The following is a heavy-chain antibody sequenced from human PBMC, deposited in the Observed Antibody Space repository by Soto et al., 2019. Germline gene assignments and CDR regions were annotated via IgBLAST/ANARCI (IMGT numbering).Heavy chain of an antibody. V-gene: IGHV3-13*01. J-gene: IGHJ4*02. Sequence: QPGGSLRLSCAASGFTFSSYDMHWVRQATGKGLEWVSAIGTAGDTYYPGSVKGRFTISRENAKNSLYLQMNSLRAGDTAVYYCARGSPLGSGWNFDYWGQGTLVTVSS. CDR3: ARGSPLGSGWNFDY. CDR1: GFTFSSYD. CDR2: IGTAGDT. D-gene: IGHD6-19*01.